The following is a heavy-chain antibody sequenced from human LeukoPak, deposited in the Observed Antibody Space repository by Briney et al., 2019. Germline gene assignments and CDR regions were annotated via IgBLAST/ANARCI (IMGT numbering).Heavy chain of an antibody. D-gene: IGHD5-18*01. CDR3: ARDHRYSYGTYYYYGMDV. V-gene: IGHV3-30*19. J-gene: IGHJ6*02. Sequence: GRSLRLSCAASGFTFSSYGMHWVRQAPGKGLEWVAVIWYDGSNKYYADSVKGRFTISRDNSKNTLYLQMNSLRAEDTAVYYCARDHRYSYGTYYYYGMDVWGQGTTVTVSS. CDR2: IWYDGSNK. CDR1: GFTFSSYG.